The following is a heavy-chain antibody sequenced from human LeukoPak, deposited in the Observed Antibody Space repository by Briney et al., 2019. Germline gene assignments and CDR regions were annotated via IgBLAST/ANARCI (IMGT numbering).Heavy chain of an antibody. Sequence: SETLSLTCIVSGGSISSCSWNWIRQPAGKGLEWLGRIHTSGSTNYNPSLKSRVTMSVDTSKNQFSLKLSSVTAADTAVYYCARDASCYYDGSGYYLGYWGQGTLVTVSS. CDR2: IHTSGST. V-gene: IGHV4-4*07. CDR3: ARDASCYYDGSGYYLGY. D-gene: IGHD3-22*01. CDR1: GGSISSCS. J-gene: IGHJ4*02.